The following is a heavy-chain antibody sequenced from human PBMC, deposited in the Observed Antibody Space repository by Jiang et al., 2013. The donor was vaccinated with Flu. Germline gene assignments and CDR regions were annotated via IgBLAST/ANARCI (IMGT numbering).Heavy chain of an antibody. Sequence: VQLLESGGGLVKPGESLRLSCAASGFTFSNAWMSWVRQAPGKGLEWVGRIKSKTDGGTTDYAAVVRGRFTISRDDSKNTLFLQMNSLKTEDTAVYYCSTIAARLFYYGMDVWGQGTTVIVSS. D-gene: IGHD6-6*01. J-gene: IGHJ6*02. CDR2: IKSKTDGGTT. V-gene: IGHV3-15*01. CDR1: GFTFSNAW. CDR3: STIAARLFYYGMDV.